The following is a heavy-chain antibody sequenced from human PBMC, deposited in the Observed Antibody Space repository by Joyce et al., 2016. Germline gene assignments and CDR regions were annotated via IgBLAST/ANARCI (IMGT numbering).Heavy chain of an antibody. CDR3: ATSLPSRVGGFQFFGLDV. D-gene: IGHD3-10*01. J-gene: IGHJ6*02. Sequence: HLQESGPGLVKPSATLSLTCTISGDSFSDTSYYWRCIRQPPGKGLEWLGCIYNSETTHDKPSLGCRLSMSAGAAKKQFSLRLTSVTSADTAVYYCATSLPSRVGGFQFFGLDVWGQGTTVIVS. CDR1: GDSFSDTSYY. V-gene: IGHV4-61*01. CDR2: IYNSETT.